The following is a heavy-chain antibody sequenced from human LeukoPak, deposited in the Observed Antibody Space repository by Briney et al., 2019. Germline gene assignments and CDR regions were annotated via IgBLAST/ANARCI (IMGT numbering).Heavy chain of an antibody. CDR1: GGSISSSSYY. D-gene: IGHD7-27*01. CDR3: ARRGDLGIPDY. CDR2: IYYSGST. Sequence: SETLSLTCTVSGGSISSSSYYWGWIRQPPGKGLEWIGSIYYSGSTYYNPSLKSRVTISVDTSKNQFSLKLSSVTAADTAVYYCARRGDLGIPDYWGQGTLVTVSS. V-gene: IGHV4-39*01. J-gene: IGHJ4*02.